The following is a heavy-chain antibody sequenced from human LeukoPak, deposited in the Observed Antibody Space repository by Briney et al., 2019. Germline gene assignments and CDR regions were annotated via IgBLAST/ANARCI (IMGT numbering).Heavy chain of an antibody. D-gene: IGHD3-22*01. J-gene: IGHJ3*02. CDR2: IYYSGST. V-gene: IGHV4-39*01. CDR3: ARNETYYYDSSGYLQSAFDI. CDR1: GGSISSSSYY. Sequence: SGTLSLTCTVSGGSISSSSYYWGWIRQPPGKGLEWIGSIYYSGSTYYNPSLKSRVTISVDTSKNQFSLKLNSVTAADTAVYYCARNETYYYDSSGYLQSAFDIWGQGTMVTVSS.